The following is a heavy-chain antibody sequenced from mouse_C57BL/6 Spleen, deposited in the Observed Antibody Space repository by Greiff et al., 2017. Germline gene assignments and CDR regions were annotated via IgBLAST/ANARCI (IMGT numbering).Heavy chain of an antibody. CDR2: IRSKSNNYAT. CDR3: VRHPGPRAMDY. Sequence: GGGLVQPKGSLKLSCAASGFSFNTYAMNWVRQAPGKGLEWVARIRSKSNNYATYYADSVKDRFTISRDDSESMLYLQMNNLKTEDTAMYYCVRHPGPRAMDYWGQGTSVTVSS. V-gene: IGHV10-1*01. CDR1: GFSFNTYA. J-gene: IGHJ4*01.